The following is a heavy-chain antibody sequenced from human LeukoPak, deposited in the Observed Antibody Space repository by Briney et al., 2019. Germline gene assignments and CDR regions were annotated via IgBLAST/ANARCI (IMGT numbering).Heavy chain of an antibody. CDR3: ASGGSYFGY. V-gene: IGHV3-7*05. Sequence: GGSLRLSCEGSGFTFSSYRMSWVRHAPGKGLEWVANIKQDGSEKYYVDSVKGRFTISRDNAKNSLFLQMNSLRADDTAVYYCASGGSYFGYWGQGTLVTVSS. CDR1: GFTFSSYR. J-gene: IGHJ4*02. CDR2: IKQDGSEK.